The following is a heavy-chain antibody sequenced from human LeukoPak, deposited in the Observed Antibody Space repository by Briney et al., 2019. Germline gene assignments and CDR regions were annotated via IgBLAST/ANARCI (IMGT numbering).Heavy chain of an antibody. V-gene: IGHV3-53*01. Sequence: GGSLRLSCAASGFTVSSNYMSWVRQAPEKGLEWVSVIYSGGSTYYADSVKGRFTISRDNSKNTLYLQMNSLRAEDTAVYYCAGGGFGESPDYYYGMDVWGQGTTVTVSS. D-gene: IGHD3-10*01. CDR3: AGGGFGESPDYYYGMDV. CDR1: GFTVSSNY. CDR2: IYSGGST. J-gene: IGHJ6*02.